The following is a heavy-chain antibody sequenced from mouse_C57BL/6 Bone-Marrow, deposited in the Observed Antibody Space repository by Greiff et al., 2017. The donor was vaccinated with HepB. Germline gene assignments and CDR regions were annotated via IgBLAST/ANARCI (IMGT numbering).Heavy chain of an antibody. V-gene: IGHV1-64*01. J-gene: IGHJ3*01. CDR1: GYTFTSYW. Sequence: QVQLQQPGAELVKPGASVKLSCKASGYTFTSYWMHWVKQRPGQGLEWIGMIHPNSGSTNYNEKFKSKATLTVDKSSSTAYMQLSSLTSEDSAVYYCARCGSSRGFAYCGQGTLVTVSA. CDR2: IHPNSGST. CDR3: ARCGSSRGFAY. D-gene: IGHD1-1*01.